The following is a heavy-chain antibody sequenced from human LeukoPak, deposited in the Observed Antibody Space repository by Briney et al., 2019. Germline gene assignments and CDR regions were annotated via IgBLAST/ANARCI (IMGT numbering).Heavy chain of an antibody. CDR3: ARPMGVMGATDH. V-gene: IGHV4-39*01. Sequence: PSETLSLTCTVSGGSISSSSYYWGWIRQPPGKGLEWIGSIYYSGSTYYNPSLKSRVTISVDTSKNQFSLRLSSVTAADTAVYYCARPMGVMGATDHWGQGALVTVSS. D-gene: IGHD1-26*01. J-gene: IGHJ4*02. CDR2: IYYSGST. CDR1: GGSISSSSYY.